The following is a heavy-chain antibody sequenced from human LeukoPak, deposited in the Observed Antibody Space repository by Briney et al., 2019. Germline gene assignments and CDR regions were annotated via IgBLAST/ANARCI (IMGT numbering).Heavy chain of an antibody. V-gene: IGHV4-39*01. Sequence: PSETLSLTCTVSGGSISSSSYYWGWIRQPSGKGLEWIGSIYYSGSTYYNPSLKSRVTISVDTSKNQFSLKLSSVTAADTAVYYCARYGIAARPTDYWGQGTLVTVSS. CDR3: ARYGIAARPTDY. CDR2: IYYSGST. CDR1: GGSISSSSYY. D-gene: IGHD6-6*01. J-gene: IGHJ4*02.